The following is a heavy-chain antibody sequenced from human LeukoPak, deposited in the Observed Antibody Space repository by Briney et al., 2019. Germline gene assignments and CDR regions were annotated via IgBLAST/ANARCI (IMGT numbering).Heavy chain of an antibody. J-gene: IGHJ4*02. CDR1: GGTFSSYA. V-gene: IGHV1-69*04. CDR3: ASSREYYDFWSGYPTSDY. D-gene: IGHD3-3*01. CDR2: IIPILGIA. Sequence: GSSVKVSCKASGGTFSSYAISWVRQAPGQGVEGMGRIIPILGIANYAQKFQGRVTITADKSTSTAYMELSSLRSEDTAVYYCASSREYYDFWSGYPTSDYWGQGTLVTVSS.